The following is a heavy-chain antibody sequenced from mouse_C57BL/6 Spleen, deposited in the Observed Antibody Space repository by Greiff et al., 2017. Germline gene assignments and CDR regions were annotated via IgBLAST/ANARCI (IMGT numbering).Heavy chain of an antibody. CDR3: TSSPFAY. CDR1: GFNIKDDY. CDR2: IDPENGDT. J-gene: IGHJ3*01. Sequence: VQLKQSGAELVRPGASVKLSCTASGFNIKDDYMHWVKQRPEQGLEWIGWIDPENGDTEYASKFQGKATITADTSSNTAYLQLSSLTSEDTAVXYCTSSPFAYWGQGTLVTVSA. V-gene: IGHV14-4*01.